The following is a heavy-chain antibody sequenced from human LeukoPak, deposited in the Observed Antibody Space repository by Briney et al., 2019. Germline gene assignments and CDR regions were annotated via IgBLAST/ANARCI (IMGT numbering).Heavy chain of an antibody. Sequence: PGGSLRLSCAASGFTFSSYDMHWVRQATGKGLEWVSVLYSGGTTYYAGSVRGRFTISRDNSKNTLYLQMNSLRAEDTAVYYCARDLPGYFDNSGYEAFDIWGQGTMVTVYS. CDR2: LYSGGTT. J-gene: IGHJ3*02. CDR1: GFTFSSYD. CDR3: ARDLPGYFDNSGYEAFDI. D-gene: IGHD3-22*01. V-gene: IGHV3-53*01.